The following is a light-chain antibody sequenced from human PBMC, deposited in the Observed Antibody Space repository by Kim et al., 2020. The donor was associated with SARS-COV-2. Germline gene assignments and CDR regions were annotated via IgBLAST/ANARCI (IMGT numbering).Light chain of an antibody. CDR3: QRADSFPLG. V-gene: IGKV1-12*01. Sequence: ISSWLAWYQQKPGKAPKLLISAASSLQSGVPSRFIGSGSGTDFTLTISSLQPEDFASYYCQRADSFPLGFGGGTKVEI. CDR1: ISSW. J-gene: IGKJ4*01. CDR2: AAS.